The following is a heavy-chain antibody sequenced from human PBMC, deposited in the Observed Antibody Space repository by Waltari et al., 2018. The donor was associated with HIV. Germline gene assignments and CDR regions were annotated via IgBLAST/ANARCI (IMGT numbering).Heavy chain of an antibody. CDR2: LYSGGSA. J-gene: IGHJ4*02. CDR3: ATPGGGSYYDH. CDR1: GFSISANY. Sequence: EVSLVQSGGGLAPPGGSLRLSCTASGFSISANYMTWVRQAPGKGLMWVSVLYSGGSAFYADSVKVRYSISRENSKNTLYLQMNSLRPEDTAVYYCATPGGGSYYDHWGPGTLVTVSS. V-gene: IGHV3-66*01. D-gene: IGHD3-10*01.